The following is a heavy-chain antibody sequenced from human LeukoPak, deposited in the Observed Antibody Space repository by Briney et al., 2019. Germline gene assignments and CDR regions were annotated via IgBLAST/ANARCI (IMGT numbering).Heavy chain of an antibody. V-gene: IGHV3-30*18. CDR3: AKEGRVTDYYFDY. Sequence: GGSLRLSCAASGFTFRSYGMHWVRQAPGQGLEWVAVISYDGFNKYYGDSVKGRFTISRDNSKNTLYLQMDSLRAEDTAVYYCAKEGRVTDYYFDYWGQGTLVTVSS. J-gene: IGHJ4*02. CDR1: GFTFRSYG. CDR2: ISYDGFNK. D-gene: IGHD3-16*01.